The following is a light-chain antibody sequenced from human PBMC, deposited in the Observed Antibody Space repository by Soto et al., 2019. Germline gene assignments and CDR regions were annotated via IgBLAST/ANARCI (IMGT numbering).Light chain of an antibody. CDR1: SSDVGGYNY. Sequence: QSVLTQPASVSGSPGQSITISCTGTSSDVGGYNYVSWYQQHPGKAPKLMIYDVSNRPSGVSNRFSGSKSANTASLTISGLQAEDEADYYCSSHKSSSTSYVFGTGTRSPS. J-gene: IGLJ1*01. CDR2: DVS. CDR3: SSHKSSSTSYV. V-gene: IGLV2-14*01.